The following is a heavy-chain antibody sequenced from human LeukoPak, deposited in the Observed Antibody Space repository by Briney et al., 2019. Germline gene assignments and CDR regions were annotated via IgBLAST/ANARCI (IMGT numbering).Heavy chain of an antibody. J-gene: IGHJ5*02. CDR3: AKDPIVVVPAVPNWFDP. D-gene: IGHD2-2*01. CDR1: GFTFSSYA. CDR2: ISGSGGST. Sequence: VGSLRLSCAASGFTFSSYAMSWVRQAPGKGLEWVSAISGSGGSTYYADSVKGRFTISRDNSKNTLYLQMHSLRAEDPAVYYCAKDPIVVVPAVPNWFDPWGQGTMVTVSS. V-gene: IGHV3-23*01.